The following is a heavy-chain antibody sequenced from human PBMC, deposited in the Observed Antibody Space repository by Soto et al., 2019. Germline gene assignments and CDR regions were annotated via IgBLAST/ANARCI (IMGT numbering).Heavy chain of an antibody. J-gene: IGHJ4*02. CDR2: ISAYNGNT. Sequence: ASVKVSCKASGYTFTSYGISWVRQAPGQGLEWMGWISAYNGNTNYAQKLQGRVTMTTDTSTSTAYMELRSLRSDDTAVYYCARDCSSTSCPIPIDYWGQATLVTVSS. D-gene: IGHD2-2*01. CDR3: ARDCSSTSCPIPIDY. V-gene: IGHV1-18*01. CDR1: GYTFTSYG.